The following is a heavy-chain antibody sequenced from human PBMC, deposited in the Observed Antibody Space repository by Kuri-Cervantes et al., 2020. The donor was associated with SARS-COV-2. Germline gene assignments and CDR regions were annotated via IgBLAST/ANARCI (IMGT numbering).Heavy chain of an antibody. J-gene: IGHJ1*01. V-gene: IGHV1-69*01. CDR2: IIPSFGTP. CDR3: TREGHSSGWDAEYFHH. CDR1: GGTFSSNA. Sequence: GGSLRLSCKASGGTFSSNAISWVRQAPGQGLEWVGGIIPSFGTPNHARKFQGRVTITADESTSTAYMELSSLRYEDTAVYYCTREGHSSGWDAEYFHHWGQGTLVTVSS. D-gene: IGHD6-19*01.